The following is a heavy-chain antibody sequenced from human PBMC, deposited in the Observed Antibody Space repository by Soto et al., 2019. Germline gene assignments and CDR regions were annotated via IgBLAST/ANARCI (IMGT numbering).Heavy chain of an antibody. CDR1: GYTFTSYG. Sequence: QVQLVQSGAEVKKPGASVKVSCKASGYTFTSYGISWVRQAPGQGLEWMGWISAYNGNTNYAQKLQGRVTMTTDTSTSKAYMELRSLRSADTAVHYWARGEGGKLGQHWYFDLWGRGTLVTVSS. V-gene: IGHV1-18*01. J-gene: IGHJ2*01. CDR2: ISAYNGNT. CDR3: ARGEGGKLGQHWYFDL. D-gene: IGHD7-27*01.